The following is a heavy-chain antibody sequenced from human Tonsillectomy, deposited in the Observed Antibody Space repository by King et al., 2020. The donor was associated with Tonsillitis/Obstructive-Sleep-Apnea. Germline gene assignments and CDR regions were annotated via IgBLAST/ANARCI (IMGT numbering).Heavy chain of an antibody. CDR1: GFSLSTSGVG. CDR2: SYWYDDK. CDR3: AHGHFTIFGVVNNWFDP. J-gene: IGHJ5*02. V-gene: IGHV2-5*01. D-gene: IGHD3-3*01. Sequence: TLKESGPTLVKPTQTLTLTCTFSGFSLSTSGVGVGWIRQPPGKALEWLALSYWYDDKRYSPSLKIRLTITKYTSKNQVVLTMTNMDPVDTATYYCAHGHFTIFGVVNNWFDPWGQGTLVTVSS.